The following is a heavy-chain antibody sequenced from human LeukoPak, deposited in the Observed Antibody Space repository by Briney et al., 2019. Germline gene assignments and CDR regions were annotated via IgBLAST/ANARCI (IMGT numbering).Heavy chain of an antibody. Sequence: RGSLRLSCAASGFTFSSYWMSWVRQAPGKGLEWVANIKQDGSEKYYVDSVKGRSTISRDNAKNSLYLQMNSLRAEDTAVYYCAGAYIAVAGTLDYWGQGTLVTVSS. J-gene: IGHJ4*02. V-gene: IGHV3-7*04. CDR1: GFTFSSYW. CDR2: IKQDGSEK. CDR3: AGAYIAVAGTLDY. D-gene: IGHD6-19*01.